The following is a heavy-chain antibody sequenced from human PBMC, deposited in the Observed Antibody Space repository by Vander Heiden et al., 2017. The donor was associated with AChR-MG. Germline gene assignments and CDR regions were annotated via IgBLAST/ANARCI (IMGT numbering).Heavy chain of an antibody. D-gene: IGHD6-13*01. Sequence: QVQLQESGPGLVKPSATLSLTCTVSGGSISSYYWSWIRQPAGKGLEWIGRIYTSGSTNYHPSLKSRVTMSVDTSKNQFSLKLSSVTAADTAVYYCARDSPYSSSWSYYYYYYGMDVWGQGTTVTVSS. J-gene: IGHJ6*02. V-gene: IGHV4-4*07. CDR3: ARDSPYSSSWSYYYYYYGMDV. CDR1: GGSISSYY. CDR2: IYTSGST.